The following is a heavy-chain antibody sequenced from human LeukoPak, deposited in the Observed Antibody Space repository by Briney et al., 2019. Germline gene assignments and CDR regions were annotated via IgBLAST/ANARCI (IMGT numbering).Heavy chain of an antibody. D-gene: IGHD4-17*01. J-gene: IGHJ4*02. Sequence: GGSLRLSCAASGFTFNNYAMNWVRQAPGKGLEWVSSISGGGETTYYADSAKGRFTISRYNSQNTLYLQMNSLSAEDTALYYCARDYADYVGYFFFDYWGQGTLVTVSS. CDR1: GFTFNNYA. CDR3: ARDYADYVGYFFFDY. CDR2: ISGGGETT. V-gene: IGHV3-23*01.